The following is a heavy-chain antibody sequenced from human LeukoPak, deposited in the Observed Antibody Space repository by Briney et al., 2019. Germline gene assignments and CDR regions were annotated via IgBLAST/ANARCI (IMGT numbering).Heavy chain of an antibody. CDR3: ARDHYDSSGYYGMDV. J-gene: IGHJ6*02. Sequence: GGSLRLSCAASGFTFSSYNMNWVRQAPGKGLEWVSSISSSSSYIYYADSVKGRFTISRDNAKNSLYLQMNSLRAEDTAVYYCARDHYDSSGYYGMDVWGQGTTVTVSS. CDR1: GFTFSSYN. D-gene: IGHD3-22*01. CDR2: ISSSSSYI. V-gene: IGHV3-21*01.